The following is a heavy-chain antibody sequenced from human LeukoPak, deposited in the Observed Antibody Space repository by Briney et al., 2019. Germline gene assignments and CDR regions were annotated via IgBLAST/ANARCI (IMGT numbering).Heavy chain of an antibody. Sequence: PSETLSLTCTVSGGSISYYYWTWIRLPPGKGLEWIGYIYYSGSTAYNPSLKSRVIISLDTSKNQFSLKMSDVTAADTAVYYCARWGDILTGFDHWGQGILVKVSS. V-gene: IGHV4-59*01. D-gene: IGHD3-9*01. CDR1: GGSISYYY. CDR3: ARWGDILTGFDH. J-gene: IGHJ4*02. CDR2: IYYSGST.